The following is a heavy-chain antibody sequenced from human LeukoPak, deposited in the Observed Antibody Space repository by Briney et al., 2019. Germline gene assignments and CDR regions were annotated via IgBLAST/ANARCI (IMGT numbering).Heavy chain of an antibody. CDR3: ASSDCFDY. J-gene: IGHJ4*02. D-gene: IGHD6-25*01. V-gene: IGHV3-74*01. CDR2: IKSDGSST. Sequence: PGGSLRLSCAASGITLIGHCMHWFRQAPGKGPPWVSRIKSDGSSTSYADSVKGRFTISSDNAKNMLYLQMNSLRAEDTAVYYCASSDCFDYWGQGTLVIVSS. CDR1: GITLIGHC.